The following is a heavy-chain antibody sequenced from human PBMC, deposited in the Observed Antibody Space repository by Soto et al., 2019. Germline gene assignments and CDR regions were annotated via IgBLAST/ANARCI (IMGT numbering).Heavy chain of an antibody. J-gene: IGHJ6*02. V-gene: IGHV1-8*01. D-gene: IGHD3-3*01. CDR2: MNPNSGNT. Sequence: QVQLVQSGAEVKKPGASVKVSCKASGYTFTSYDINWVRQATGQGLEWMGWMNPNSGNTGYAQKFQGRVTMTRNTSISTAYMELSSLRSEDMAVYYCARAQPLRFLEWLLSSDYYGMDVWGQGTTVTVSS. CDR1: GYTFTSYD. CDR3: ARAQPLRFLEWLLSSDYYGMDV.